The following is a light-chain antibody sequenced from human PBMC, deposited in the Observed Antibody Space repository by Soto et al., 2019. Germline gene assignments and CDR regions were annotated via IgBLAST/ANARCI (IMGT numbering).Light chain of an antibody. CDR1: QTISSW. J-gene: IGKJ5*01. Sequence: IQMTQSPSTLSGTVGDRVSITCRASQTISSWLAWYQQKPGKAPKLLIYKASSLESGVPSRFSGSGSGTEFTLTISSLQPDDFATYYCQQYNSYSITSGQRTLPEVK. V-gene: IGKV1-5*03. CDR2: KAS. CDR3: QQYNSYSIT.